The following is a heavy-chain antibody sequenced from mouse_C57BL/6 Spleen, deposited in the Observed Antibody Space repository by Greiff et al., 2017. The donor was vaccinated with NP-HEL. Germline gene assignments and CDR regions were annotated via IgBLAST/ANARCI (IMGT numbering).Heavy chain of an antibody. CDR2: ISSGGDYI. D-gene: IGHD3-2*02. CDR3: TRDILDSSGGYAMDY. J-gene: IGHJ4*01. V-gene: IGHV5-9-1*02. Sequence: EVKLMESGEGLVKPGGSLKLSCAASGFTFSSYAMSWVRQTPEKRLEWVAYISSGGDYIYYADTVKGRFTISRGNARNTLYLQMSSLKSEDTAMYYCTRDILDSSGGYAMDYWGQGTSVTVSS. CDR1: GFTFSSYA.